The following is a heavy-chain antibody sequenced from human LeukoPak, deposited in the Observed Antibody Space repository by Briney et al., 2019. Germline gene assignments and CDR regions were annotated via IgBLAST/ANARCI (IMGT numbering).Heavy chain of an antibody. CDR2: LNTNTGNP. J-gene: IGHJ4*02. D-gene: IGHD6-13*01. V-gene: IGHV7-4-1*02. CDR1: GYTFTSYA. Sequence: AAVKVSCKASGYTFTSYAMNWVRQAPGQGLEWVGWLNTNTGNPTYAQGLTGRFVFSLDTTVSTAYQQNRSLKAEDTAVYYCGRPEKAAAGIDYWGQGTLVTVSS. CDR3: GRPEKAAAGIDY.